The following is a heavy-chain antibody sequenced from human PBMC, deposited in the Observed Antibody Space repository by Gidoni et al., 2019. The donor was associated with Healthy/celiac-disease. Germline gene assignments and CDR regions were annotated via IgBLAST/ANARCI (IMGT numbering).Heavy chain of an antibody. CDR3: AAVGISYDSSGYYSNY. Sequence: WIGWIVVGSGNTNYAQKFQERVTITRDMSTSTAYMELSSLRSEDTAVYYCAAVGISYDSSGYYSNYWGQGTLVTVSS. J-gene: IGHJ4*02. CDR2: IVVGSGNT. D-gene: IGHD3-22*01. V-gene: IGHV1-58*01.